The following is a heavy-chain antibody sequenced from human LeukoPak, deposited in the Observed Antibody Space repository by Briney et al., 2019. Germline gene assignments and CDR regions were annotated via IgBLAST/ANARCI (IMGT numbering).Heavy chain of an antibody. D-gene: IGHD2-15*01. CDR2: ISSSSTTI. J-gene: IGHJ4*02. CDR1: GFTFSSYS. V-gene: IGHV3-48*01. CDR3: AKSGLNRFDY. Sequence: GGSLRLSCAASGFTFSSYSMMWVRQAPGKGLEWVSYISSSSTTIYYADSVKGRFTISRDNAKNSVYLQMNSLRAEDTALYYCAKSGLNRFDYWGQGTLVTVSS.